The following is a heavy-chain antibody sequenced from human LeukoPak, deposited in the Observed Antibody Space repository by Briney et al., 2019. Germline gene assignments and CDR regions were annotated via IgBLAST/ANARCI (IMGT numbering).Heavy chain of an antibody. CDR3: AKDSGGATAF. V-gene: IGHV3-30*02. CDR2: IRYDGSNK. Sequence: GGSLRLSCAASGFTFSSYGMHWVRQAPGKGLEWVAFIRYDGSNKYYPYSVKGRFTISRDNSKNTLHLQMNSLRAEDTAVYYCAKDSGGATAFWGQGTPVTVSS. CDR1: GFTFSSYG. J-gene: IGHJ4*02. D-gene: IGHD3-16*01.